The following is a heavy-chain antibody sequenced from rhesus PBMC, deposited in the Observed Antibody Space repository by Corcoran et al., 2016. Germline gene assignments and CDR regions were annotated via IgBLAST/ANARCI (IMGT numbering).Heavy chain of an antibody. V-gene: IGHV4S9*01. J-gene: IGHJ4*01. CDR2: FMGNSAST. CDR1: GGAIIDRYS. Sequence: QVRLQESGPGLVKPSDTLSPPRAVAGGAIIDRYSWNGIRQTPRKGLEGIGKFMGNSASTYYNPSLKSRVTISKDTTKNQFLLKLNSVTAADTAIYYCARDLGYNSGWNNWGQGVLVTVSS. D-gene: IGHD6-31*01. CDR3: ARDLGYNSGWNN.